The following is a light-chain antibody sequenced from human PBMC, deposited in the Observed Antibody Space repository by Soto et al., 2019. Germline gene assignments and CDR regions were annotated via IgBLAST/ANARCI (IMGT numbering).Light chain of an antibody. CDR3: QHYNSYSEA. CDR1: HTISSW. CDR2: KAS. Sequence: DIQMTQSPSSLSASVGDRVTITCRASHTISSWLAWYQQKPGKAPKLLIYKASTLKSGVPSRFSGSGSVTEFTLTISSLQPDDFATYYCQHYNSYSEAFGQGTKVDIK. J-gene: IGKJ1*01. V-gene: IGKV1-5*03.